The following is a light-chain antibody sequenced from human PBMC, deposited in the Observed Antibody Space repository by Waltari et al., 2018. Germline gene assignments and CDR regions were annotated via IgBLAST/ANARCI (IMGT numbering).Light chain of an antibody. J-gene: IGLJ2*01. CDR3: QSAASSGLSVV. Sequence: SFELTQPPSVSVSPGQTARITCSGDALPNQNTYWYQQKPGQAPLLLIFQDTERPSGVPDLFSGSTSGTTVMLTISGVRAEDEADYYCQSAASSGLSVVFGGGTKLTVL. CDR2: QDT. CDR1: ALPNQN. V-gene: IGLV3-25*03.